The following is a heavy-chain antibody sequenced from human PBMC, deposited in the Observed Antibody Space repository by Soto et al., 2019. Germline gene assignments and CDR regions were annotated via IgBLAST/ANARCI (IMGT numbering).Heavy chain of an antibody. CDR3: TRDGKYYYGSGSPEPYGMDV. D-gene: IGHD3-10*01. CDR2: IRSKAYGGTT. J-gene: IGHJ6*02. CDR1: GFTFGDYV. V-gene: IGHV3-49*03. Sequence: GGSLRLSCTASGFTFGDYVMSWFRQAPGKGLEWVGFIRSKAYGGTTEYAASVKGRFTISRDDSKSIAYLQMNSLKTEDTAVYYCTRDGKYYYGSGSPEPYGMDVWGQGTTVTVSS.